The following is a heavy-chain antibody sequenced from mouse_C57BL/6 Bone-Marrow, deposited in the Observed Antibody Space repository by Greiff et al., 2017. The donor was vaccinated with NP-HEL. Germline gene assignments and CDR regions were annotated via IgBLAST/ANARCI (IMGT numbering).Heavy chain of an antibody. J-gene: IGHJ2*01. CDR2: IHPNSGST. CDR1: GYTFTSYW. D-gene: IGHD3-2*02. Sequence: ASVKLSCKASGYTFTSYWMHWVKQRPGQGLEWIGMIHPNSGSTNYNEKFKSKATLTVDKSSSTAYMQLSSLTSEDSAVYYCARDRQLRLLYFDYWGQGTTLTVSS. V-gene: IGHV1-64*01. CDR3: ARDRQLRLLYFDY.